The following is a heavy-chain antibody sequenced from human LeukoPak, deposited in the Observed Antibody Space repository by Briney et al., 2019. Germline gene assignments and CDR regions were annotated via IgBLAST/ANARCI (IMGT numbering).Heavy chain of an antibody. Sequence: GGSLRLSCAASGFTFSSYAMSWVRQAPGKGLEWVSAISGSGGSTYYADSVKGRFTISRDNSKHTLYLQMNSLRAEDTAVYYCAKRGINYYYDSSGYVDYWGQGTLVTVSS. CDR2: ISGSGGST. CDR3: AKRGINYYYDSSGYVDY. V-gene: IGHV3-23*01. D-gene: IGHD3-22*01. CDR1: GFTFSSYA. J-gene: IGHJ4*02.